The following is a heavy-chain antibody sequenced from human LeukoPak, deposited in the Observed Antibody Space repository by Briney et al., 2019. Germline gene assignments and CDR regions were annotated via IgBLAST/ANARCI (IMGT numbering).Heavy chain of an antibody. CDR2: IWYDGNNK. D-gene: IGHD1-14*01. CDR1: GFTFSFYG. V-gene: IGHV3-33*01. Sequence: PGGSLRLSCAASGFTFSFYGMHWVRQAPGKGLEWVAVIWYDGNNKYYADSVKGRFTISRDNSRNTLYLQMNSLRVEDTAVYYCARDQNHYFDYWGQGTLVTVSS. CDR3: ARDQNHYFDY. J-gene: IGHJ4*02.